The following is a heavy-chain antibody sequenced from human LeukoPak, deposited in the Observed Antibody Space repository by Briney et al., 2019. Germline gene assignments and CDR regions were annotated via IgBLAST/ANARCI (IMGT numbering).Heavy chain of an antibody. CDR3: ARLGGRINGTTSDY. CDR2: TSGSGGNT. J-gene: IGHJ4*02. CDR1: GFTFSSNA. V-gene: IGHV3-23*01. D-gene: IGHD1-7*01. Sequence: GGSLRLSCAASGFTFSSNAMSWVRPAPGKGLEWVSATSGSGGNTYYADSGKGRFTISRDKAKNSLYLQMNSLRAKDTAVYYCARLGGRINGTTSDYWGQGTLVTVSS.